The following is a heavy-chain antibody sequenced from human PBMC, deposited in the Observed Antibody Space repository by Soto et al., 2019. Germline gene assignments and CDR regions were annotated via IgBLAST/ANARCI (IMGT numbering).Heavy chain of an antibody. CDR1: GFTFSTYD. CDR2: ISYDGNNK. V-gene: IGHV3-30*18. J-gene: IGHJ4*02. CDR3: AKSVYNWNDGFFDY. Sequence: QVQLVESGGGVVQPGRSLRLSCAASGFTFSTYDMHWVRQAPGKVLEWVAVISYDGNNKYYADSVKGRFTISRDNSKNTLYLQMSSLRAEDTAVYYCAKSVYNWNDGFFDYWGQGTLVTVSS. D-gene: IGHD1-1*01.